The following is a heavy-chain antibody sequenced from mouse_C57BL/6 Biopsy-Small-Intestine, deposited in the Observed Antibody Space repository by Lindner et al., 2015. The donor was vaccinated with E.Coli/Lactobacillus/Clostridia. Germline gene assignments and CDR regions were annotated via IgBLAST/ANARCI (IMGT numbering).Heavy chain of an antibody. V-gene: IGHV1-15*01. J-gene: IGHJ4*01. D-gene: IGHD2-5*01. CDR1: GYTFTDYE. CDR3: TRYKSYYSNPYYAMDY. Sequence: VQLQESGAELVRPGASVTLSCKASGYTFTDYEMHWVKQTPVHGLEWIGAIDPETGGTAYNQKFKGKAILTADKSSSTAYMELRSLTSEDSAVYYCTRYKSYYSNPYYAMDYWGQGTSVTVSS. CDR2: IDPETGGT.